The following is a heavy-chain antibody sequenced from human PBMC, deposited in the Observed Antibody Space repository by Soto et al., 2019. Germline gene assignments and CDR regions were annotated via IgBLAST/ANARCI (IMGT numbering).Heavy chain of an antibody. CDR1: GFTFSNAW. CDR2: IKSKTDGGTT. J-gene: IGHJ4*02. Sequence: EVQLVESGGGLVKPGGSLRLSCAASGFTFSNAWMSWVRQAPGKGLEWVGRIKSKTDGGTTDYAAPVKGRFTISRDDSKNTLYLQMNSLKTEDTAVYYCTTEESMGGGLDYWGQGTLVTVSS. D-gene: IGHD1-26*01. CDR3: TTEESMGGGLDY. V-gene: IGHV3-15*01.